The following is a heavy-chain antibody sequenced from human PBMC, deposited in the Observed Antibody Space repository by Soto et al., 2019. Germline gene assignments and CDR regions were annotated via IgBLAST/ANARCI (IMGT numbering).Heavy chain of an antibody. Sequence: EVQLLESGGGLVQPGGSLRLSCETSGFTFSSYAMTWVRQAPGMGLEWVAVINYIGRTTFHAQSVKGRFTISRDNSRNTVFMPMDRLRAEDTAVYYCVKQRGSGKTSYSNMDVWGLGTTVIVSS. CDR1: GFTFSSYA. D-gene: IGHD3-10*01. V-gene: IGHV3-23*01. CDR3: VKQRGSGKTSYSNMDV. J-gene: IGHJ6*02. CDR2: INYIGRTT.